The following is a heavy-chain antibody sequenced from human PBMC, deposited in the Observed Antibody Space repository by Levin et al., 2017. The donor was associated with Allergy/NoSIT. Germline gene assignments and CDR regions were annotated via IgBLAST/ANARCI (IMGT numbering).Heavy chain of an antibody. Sequence: GESLKISCAASGFTFSSYAMSWVRQAPGKGLEWVSTISGSGGITYHADSVKGRFTISRDNSKNTLYLQMNSLRAEDTAVYYCAKDLDCSSTSCDGRFDYWGQGTLVTVSS. CDR1: GFTFSSYA. CDR2: ISGSGGIT. V-gene: IGHV3-23*01. J-gene: IGHJ4*02. D-gene: IGHD2-2*01. CDR3: AKDLDCSSTSCDGRFDY.